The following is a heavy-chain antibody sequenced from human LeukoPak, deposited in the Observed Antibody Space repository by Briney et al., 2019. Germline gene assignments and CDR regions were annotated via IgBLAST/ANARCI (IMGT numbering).Heavy chain of an antibody. CDR1: GGSFSGYH. CDR2: INHSGST. D-gene: IGHD3-22*01. Sequence: SETLSLTCAVYGGSFSGYHWSWIRQPPGKGLEWIGEINHSGSTNYNPSLKSRVTISVDTSKNQFSLKLSSVTAADTAVYYCARGNFYYDSSGYYLFDYWGQGTLVTVSS. J-gene: IGHJ4*02. CDR3: ARGNFYYDSSGYYLFDY. V-gene: IGHV4-34*01.